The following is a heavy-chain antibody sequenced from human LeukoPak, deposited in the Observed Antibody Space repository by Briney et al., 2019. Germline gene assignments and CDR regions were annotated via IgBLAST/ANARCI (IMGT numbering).Heavy chain of an antibody. V-gene: IGHV3-74*01. CDR1: GFTFSTYW. D-gene: IGHD6-6*01. Sequence: GGSLRLSCAASGFTFSTYWMHRVRQAPGKGLVWVSRINSDGSSTSYADSVRGRFTISRDYAKDTLYLQMNSLRAEDTAVYYCARGGVYSTSAVDYWGQGTLVTVSS. CDR3: ARGGVYSTSAVDY. CDR2: INSDGSST. J-gene: IGHJ4*02.